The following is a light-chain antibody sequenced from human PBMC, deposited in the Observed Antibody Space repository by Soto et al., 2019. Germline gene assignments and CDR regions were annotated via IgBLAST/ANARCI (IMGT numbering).Light chain of an antibody. J-gene: IGLJ1*01. CDR2: EHD. Sequence: QSVLTQPPSVSAAPGQKVTISCSGSSSNIGKNYVSWYQQLPGTAPKLLIYEHDKLPSGIPDRFSGSKTGTSATLGITGLQTGDEADYYCGTWDSSLSAGVFGTGTKLTVL. CDR1: SSNIGKNY. CDR3: GTWDSSLSAGV. V-gene: IGLV1-51*02.